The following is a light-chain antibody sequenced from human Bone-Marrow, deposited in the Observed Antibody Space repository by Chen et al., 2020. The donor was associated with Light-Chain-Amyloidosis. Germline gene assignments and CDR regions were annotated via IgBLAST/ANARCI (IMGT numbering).Light chain of an antibody. CDR3: QSADSSGTYEVI. CDR1: DLPTKY. J-gene: IGLJ2*01. Sequence: SYELTQPPSVSVSPGQTARSTCPGDDLPTKYAYWYQQKPGQAPVLVIHRDTERPSGISERFSGSSSGRTATLTISGVQAEDEADYHCQSADSSGTYEVIFGGGTKLTVL. CDR2: RDT. V-gene: IGLV3-25*03.